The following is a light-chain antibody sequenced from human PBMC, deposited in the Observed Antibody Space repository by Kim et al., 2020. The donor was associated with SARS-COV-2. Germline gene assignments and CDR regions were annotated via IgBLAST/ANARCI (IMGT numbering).Light chain of an antibody. CDR3: QVWYTVADHYV. CDR2: YDS. J-gene: IGLJ1*01. CDR1: NIGGHS. V-gene: IGLV3-21*01. Sequence: APGQTARITCGGNNIGGHSVPAYQQQPGPAPVLVMYYDSDRPSGFPARLPRSKSSTTATLPIGRVEGGYEADYYCQVWYTVADHYVFGTGTKVTVL.